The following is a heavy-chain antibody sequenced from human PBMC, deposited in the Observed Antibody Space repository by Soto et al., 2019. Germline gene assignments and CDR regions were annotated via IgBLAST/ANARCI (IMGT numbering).Heavy chain of an antibody. V-gene: IGHV3-21*01. CDR2: ISSSSYI. Sequence: GESLRLSCAASGFTFSSYSMNWVRQAPGKGLEWVSSISSSSYIYYADSVKGRFTISRDNAKNSLYLQMNSLRAEDTAVYYCARGGRREYYFDYWGQGTLVTVSS. J-gene: IGHJ4*02. D-gene: IGHD3-10*01. CDR1: GFTFSSYS. CDR3: ARGGRREYYFDY.